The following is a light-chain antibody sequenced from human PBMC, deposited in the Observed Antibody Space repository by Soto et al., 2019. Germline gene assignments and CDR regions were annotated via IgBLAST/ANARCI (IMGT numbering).Light chain of an antibody. CDR2: GAS. V-gene: IGKV3-15*01. J-gene: IGKJ4*01. CDR1: QSVSSN. Sequence: EIVMTQSPATLSVSPGERATLSCRSSQSVSSNLAWYQQKPGQAPRLLIYGASTRATGIPARFSGSGSGTEFTLTISSLQSEDFAVYYCQQYNNLPLTFGGGPKVEI. CDR3: QQYNNLPLT.